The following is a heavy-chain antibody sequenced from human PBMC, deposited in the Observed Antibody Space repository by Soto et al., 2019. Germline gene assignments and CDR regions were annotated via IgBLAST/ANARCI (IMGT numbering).Heavy chain of an antibody. V-gene: IGHV1-69*06. CDR2: ISRIFGTA. CDR3: ARYDAGNQYDILTGSFYGMDV. J-gene: IGHJ6*02. Sequence: QVQLVQSGAEVKKPGSSVKVSCKASGGTFSSYAISWVRQAPGQGLEWMGGISRIFGTANYAQKLQGRVTITADKSTSTAYMELSSLRSEDTAVYYCARYDAGNQYDILTGSFYGMDVWGQGTTVTVSS. CDR1: GGTFSSYA. D-gene: IGHD3-9*01.